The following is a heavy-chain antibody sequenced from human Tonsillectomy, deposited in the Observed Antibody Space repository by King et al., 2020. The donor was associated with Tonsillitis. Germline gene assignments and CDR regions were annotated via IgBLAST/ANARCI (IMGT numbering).Heavy chain of an antibody. V-gene: IGHV4-59*01. D-gene: IGHD6-19*01. CDR2: IYYRGST. J-gene: IGHJ4*02. CDR3: ARERGYSSGWLDY. Sequence: VQLQESGPGLVKPSETLSLTCTVSGGSISSYYWSWIRQPPGKGLEWIGYIYYRGSTNYNPSLKSRVTISVDTYKNQFSLKLSSVTAADTAVYYCARERGYSSGWLDYWGQGTLVTVSS. CDR1: GGSISSYY.